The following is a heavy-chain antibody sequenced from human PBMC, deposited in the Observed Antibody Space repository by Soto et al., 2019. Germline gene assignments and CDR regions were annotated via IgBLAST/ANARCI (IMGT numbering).Heavy chain of an antibody. CDR1: GCTFTSYA. CDR3: ARSIVVVTALDY. D-gene: IGHD2-21*02. V-gene: IGHV1-3*05. Sequence: QVQLVQSGAEEKKPGASVKVSCKASGCTFTSYAMHWVRQAPGQRLEWMGWTNAGNGNTKYSQKFQGRVTITRDTSASTAYMELSSLRSEDTAVYYCARSIVVVTALDYLGQGTLVTVSS. J-gene: IGHJ4*02. CDR2: TNAGNGNT.